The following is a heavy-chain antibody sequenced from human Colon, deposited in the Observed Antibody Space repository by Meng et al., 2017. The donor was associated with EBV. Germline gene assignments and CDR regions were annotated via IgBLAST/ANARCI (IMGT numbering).Heavy chain of an antibody. CDR3: ARGGPYPDSSGFHWYFDL. CDR1: GYTFINYA. Sequence: VQLGQSGSSLKKPGASVKVPCKASGYTFINYAINWVRQAPGQGLEWMGWINTHTGNPTYGQGFTGRFVLSSDTSVSTANLQISSLKAEDTAVYYCARGGPYPDSSGFHWYFDLWGRGTLVTVSS. J-gene: IGHJ2*01. CDR2: INTHTGNP. V-gene: IGHV7-4-1*02. D-gene: IGHD3-22*01.